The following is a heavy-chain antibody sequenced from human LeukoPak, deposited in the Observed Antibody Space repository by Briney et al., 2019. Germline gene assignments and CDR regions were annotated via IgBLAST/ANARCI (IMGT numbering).Heavy chain of an antibody. CDR2: INGDGTDT. J-gene: IGHJ4*02. CDR3: TREIRGLHYGYFDS. CDR1: GFTFSTYW. V-gene: IGHV3-74*01. Sequence: GGSLRLSCAASGFTFSTYWMHGVRQAPGKGLVWVSRINGDGTDTNCADSVQGRCIVSRDNAKHTLYLQVNSVRPEDTAVYYCTREIRGLHYGYFDSWGQGALATVSS. D-gene: IGHD4-17*01.